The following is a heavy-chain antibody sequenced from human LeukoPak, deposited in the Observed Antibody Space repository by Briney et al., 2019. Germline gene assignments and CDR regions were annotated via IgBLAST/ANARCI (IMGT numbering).Heavy chain of an antibody. J-gene: IGHJ5*02. D-gene: IGHD6-13*01. CDR2: MNPNSGNT. Sequence: GASVKVSCKASGYTFTSYDINWVRQATGQGLEWMGWMNPNSGNTGYAQKFQGRVTMTRDTSIGTAYMELSRLRSDDTAVYYCARDWELSSSWHEKNNWFDPWGQGTLVTVSS. CDR3: ARDWELSSSWHEKNNWFDP. CDR1: GYTFTSYD. V-gene: IGHV1-8*01.